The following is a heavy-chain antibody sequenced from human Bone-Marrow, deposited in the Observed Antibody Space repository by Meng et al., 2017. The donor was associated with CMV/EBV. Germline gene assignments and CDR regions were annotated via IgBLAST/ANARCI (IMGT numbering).Heavy chain of an antibody. V-gene: IGHV1-69*05. D-gene: IGHD6-6*01. CDR2: IIPIFGTA. Sequence: SGKVSCKASGYTFTGYYMHWVRQAPGQGLEWMGGIIPIFGTANYAQKFQGRVTITTDESTSTAYMELSSLRSEDTAVYYCASLSLLAARARNYFDYWGQGTLVTVSS. J-gene: IGHJ4*02. CDR1: GYTFTGYY. CDR3: ASLSLLAARARNYFDY.